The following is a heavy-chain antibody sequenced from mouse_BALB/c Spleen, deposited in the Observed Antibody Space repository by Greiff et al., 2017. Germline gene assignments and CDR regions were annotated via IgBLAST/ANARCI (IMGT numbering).Heavy chain of an antibody. CDR3: AREGYYGSSYVGFAY. V-gene: IGHV5-9-4*01. J-gene: IGHJ3*01. Sequence: EVKLMESGGGLVKPGGSLKLSCAASGFTFSSYAMSWVRQSPEKRLEWVAEISSGGSYTYYPDTVTGRFTISRDNAKNTLYLEMSSLRSEDTAMYYCAREGYYGSSYVGFAYWGQGTLVTVSA. CDR1: GFTFSSYA. D-gene: IGHD1-1*01. CDR2: ISSGGSYT.